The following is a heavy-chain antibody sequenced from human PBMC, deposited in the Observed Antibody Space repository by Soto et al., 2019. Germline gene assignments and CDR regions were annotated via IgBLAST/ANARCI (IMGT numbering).Heavy chain of an antibody. J-gene: IGHJ4*02. CDR3: GRGDDYGAYGQVDY. CDR1: GGSFSAYY. V-gene: IGHV4-34*01. CDR2: INHSGST. D-gene: IGHD4-17*01. Sequence: SETLSLTCAVYGGSFSAYYWTWIHQSPGKGLEWIGEINHSGSTNYNPSLKSRVTISIDTSKNQFSLKLSSVTAADTAMYYCGRGDDYGAYGQVDYWGQGTLVTVSS.